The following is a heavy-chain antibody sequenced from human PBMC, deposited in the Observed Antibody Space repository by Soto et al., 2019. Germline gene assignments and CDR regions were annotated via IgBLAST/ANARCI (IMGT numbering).Heavy chain of an antibody. CDR1: GGSISRYY. CDR2: AYYSGDT. D-gene: IGHD2-8*01. J-gene: IGHJ5*02. Sequence: SSETLSLTCIVSGGSISRYYWSWIRQPPGKGLEWIGYAYYSGDTGYNPSLKSRVTMAVDTSKNQVSLKLSSVTAADTAVYYCARDRSTYGGGGTGEVKENWFDPWGQGALVTVSS. V-gene: IGHV4-59*01. CDR3: ARDRSTYGGGGTGEVKENWFDP.